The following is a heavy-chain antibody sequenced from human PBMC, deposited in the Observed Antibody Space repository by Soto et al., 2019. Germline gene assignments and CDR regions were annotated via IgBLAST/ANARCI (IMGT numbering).Heavy chain of an antibody. CDR1: GYTFTSYG. CDR3: ATGPPNYYYDSSGPEAVNHY. D-gene: IGHD3-22*01. V-gene: IGHV1-18*01. J-gene: IGHJ4*02. CDR2: ISAYNGNT. Sequence: ASVKVSCKASGYTFTSYGISWVRQAPGQGLEWMGWISAYNGNTNYAQKLQGRVTMTTDTYTSTAYMELRSVRADDTAVYFCATGPPNYYYDSSGPEAVNHYWGQGTPVTVSS.